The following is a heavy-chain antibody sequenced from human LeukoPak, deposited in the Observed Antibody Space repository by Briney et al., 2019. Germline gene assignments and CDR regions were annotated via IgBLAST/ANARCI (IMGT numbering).Heavy chain of an antibody. J-gene: IGHJ4*02. CDR2: IYSTGST. Sequence: SETLSLTCTFSGGSISRYYWSWIRQPAGKGLEWIGRIYSTGSTNYNPSLKSRVTMSVDTSKNQFSLRLRSVTAADTAVYYCARQIASAGTAGFDFWGQGALVTVSS. V-gene: IGHV4-4*07. CDR3: ARQIASAGTAGFDF. D-gene: IGHD6-13*01. CDR1: GGSISRYY.